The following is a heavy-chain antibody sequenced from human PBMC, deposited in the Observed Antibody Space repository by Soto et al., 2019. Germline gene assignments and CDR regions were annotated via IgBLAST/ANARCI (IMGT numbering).Heavy chain of an antibody. CDR3: SRWSWDDVSWHYYMDV. V-gene: IGHV6-1*01. CDR1: GDSVSSNSAG. Sequence: QIQLQLSGPGLVEPSQTLSLTCAISGDSVSSNSAGWNWVRQTPSRGLEWLGRTYYKSKWYYNSAVSVKSRITSNPDTSKNQFSRQLNSVTPEDTAGYYCSRWSWDDVSWHYYMDVWGKGTTVTVSS. CDR2: TYYKSKWYY. D-gene: IGHD1-1*01. J-gene: IGHJ6*03.